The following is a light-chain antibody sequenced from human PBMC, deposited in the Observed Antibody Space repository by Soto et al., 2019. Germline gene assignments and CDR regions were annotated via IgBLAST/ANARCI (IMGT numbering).Light chain of an antibody. CDR3: QQYNYWRT. CDR2: GTS. Sequence: EIVMTQSPATLSVSPGERATLSCRASQSVSSNLAWYQQKPGQAPRLLMYGTSTRATGIPARFSGSGSGTEFTLPISSLQSEDFAVYYCQQYNYWRTFGQGTKLEIK. V-gene: IGKV3-15*01. J-gene: IGKJ2*01. CDR1: QSVSSN.